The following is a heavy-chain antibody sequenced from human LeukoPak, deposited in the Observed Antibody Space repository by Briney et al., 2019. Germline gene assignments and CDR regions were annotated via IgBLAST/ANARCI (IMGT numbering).Heavy chain of an antibody. D-gene: IGHD2-15*01. Sequence: GGSLRLSCAASGFTVSSYAIGWVRQARGKGLEWVSGISGSGGSTYYADSVKGRFTIFRDNSKNTLYLQMNSLRAEDTAVYHCANGWSPDYWGRGTLVTVSS. CDR1: GFTVSSYA. V-gene: IGHV3-23*01. CDR2: ISGSGGST. J-gene: IGHJ4*02. CDR3: ANGWSPDY.